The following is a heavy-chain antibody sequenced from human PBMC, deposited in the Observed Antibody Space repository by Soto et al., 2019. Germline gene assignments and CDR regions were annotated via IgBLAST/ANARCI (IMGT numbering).Heavy chain of an antibody. CDR3: AREGRGQQPADY. Sequence: QVQLVESGGGVVQPGRSLTLSCAASGFTFSGYAIHWVRQAPGKGLEWVALISFDGDNKYYADSVKGRFTISRDNPKNSRYLQMNSLRAEDTAVYYCAREGRGQQPADYWGQGTLVTVAS. CDR1: GFTFSGYA. V-gene: IGHV3-30-3*01. J-gene: IGHJ4*02. D-gene: IGHD3-10*01. CDR2: ISFDGDNK.